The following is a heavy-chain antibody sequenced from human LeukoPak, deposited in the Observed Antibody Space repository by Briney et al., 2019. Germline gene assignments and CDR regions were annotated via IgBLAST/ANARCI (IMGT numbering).Heavy chain of an antibody. D-gene: IGHD5-18*01. J-gene: IGHJ6*04. CDR3: AIPVDTLERYGMDV. V-gene: IGHV5-10-1*01. CDR2: IDPSDSYT. Sequence: GESLKISCKGSGYSFTSYWISWVRQMPGKGLEWMGRIDPSDSYTNYSPSFQGHVTISADKSISTAYLQWSSLKASDTAMYYCAIPVDTLERYGMDVWGKGTTVTVSS. CDR1: GYSFTSYW.